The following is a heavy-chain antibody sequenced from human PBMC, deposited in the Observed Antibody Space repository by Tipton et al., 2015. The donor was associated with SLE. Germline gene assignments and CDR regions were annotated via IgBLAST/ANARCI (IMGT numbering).Heavy chain of an antibody. J-gene: IGHJ4*02. CDR3: TTTYYFASGSSFHYIDY. CDR1: GFTFSNAW. V-gene: IGHV3-15*01. Sequence: SLRLSCAASGFTFSNAWMSWFRQAPGKGLEWIGRSRGKADYGTTDYAAPVKARFIISRDDSKTSLYLQMNSLKTEDTAVYYCTTTYYFASGSSFHYIDYWGQGTLVTVSS. CDR2: SRGKADYGTT. D-gene: IGHD3-10*01.